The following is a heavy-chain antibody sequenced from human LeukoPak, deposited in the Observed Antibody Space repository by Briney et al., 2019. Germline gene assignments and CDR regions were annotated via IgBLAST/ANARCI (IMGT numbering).Heavy chain of an antibody. D-gene: IGHD3-10*01. J-gene: IGHJ4*02. CDR1: GYTFTGYY. CDR2: INPNSGGT. CDR3: ARDTATMVRGVINLQPY. Sequence: ASVKVSCKASGYTFTGYYMHWVRQAPGQGLEWMGWINPNSGGTNYAQKFQGRVTTTRDTSISTAYMELSRLRSDDTAVYYCARDTATMVRGVINLQPYWGQGTLVTVSS. V-gene: IGHV1-2*02.